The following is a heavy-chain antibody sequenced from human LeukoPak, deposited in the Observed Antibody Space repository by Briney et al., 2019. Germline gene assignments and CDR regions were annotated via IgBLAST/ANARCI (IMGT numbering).Heavy chain of an antibody. CDR3: AKVDQTYYYDSSGLSGYFQH. D-gene: IGHD3-22*01. CDR2: ISGSGGST. J-gene: IGHJ1*01. Sequence: GGSLRLSCAASEFTFSSYAMSWVRQAPGKGLEWVSAISGSGGSTYYADSVKGRFTISRDNSKDTLYLQMNSLRAEDTAVYYCAKVDQTYYYDSSGLSGYFQHWGQGTLVTVSS. V-gene: IGHV3-23*01. CDR1: EFTFSSYA.